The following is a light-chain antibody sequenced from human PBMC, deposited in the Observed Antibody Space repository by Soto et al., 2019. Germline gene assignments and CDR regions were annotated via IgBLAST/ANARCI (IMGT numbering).Light chain of an antibody. CDR1: QSVSSN. J-gene: IGKJ1*01. Sequence: EVVMTQSPDTLSVSPGERHTLSCRASQSVSSNLAWYQQKPGQAPRLLIYGASTRATGIPARFSGSGSGTEFTLTISSLQSEDFAVYYGQQHDLWPATFGQGTKVEIK. CDR2: GAS. V-gene: IGKV3-15*01. CDR3: QQHDLWPAT.